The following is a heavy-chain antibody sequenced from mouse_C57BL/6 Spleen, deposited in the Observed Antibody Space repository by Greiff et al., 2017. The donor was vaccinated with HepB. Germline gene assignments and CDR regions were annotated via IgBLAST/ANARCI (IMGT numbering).Heavy chain of an antibody. J-gene: IGHJ2*01. Sequence: QVQLKQPGAELVRPGTSVKLSCKASGYTFTSYWMHWVKQRPGQGLEWIGVIDPSDSYTNYNQKFKGKATLTVDTSYSKAYMQLSSLTSEDSAVYYCARWEVNPDYWGQGTTLTVSS. CDR2: IDPSDSYT. D-gene: IGHD2-2*01. V-gene: IGHV1-59*01. CDR1: GYTFTSYW. CDR3: ARWEVNPDY.